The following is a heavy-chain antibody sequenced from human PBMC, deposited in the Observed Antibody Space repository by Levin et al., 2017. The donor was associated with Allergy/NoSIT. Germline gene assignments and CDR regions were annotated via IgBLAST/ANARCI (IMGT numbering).Heavy chain of an antibody. CDR3: ARGFKTYYYGSGSYFNWFDP. D-gene: IGHD3-10*01. V-gene: IGHV4-34*01. Sequence: PGGSLRLSCAVYGGSFSGYYWSWIRQPPGKGLEWIGEINHSGSTNYNPSLKSRVTISVDTSKNQFSLKLSSVTAADTAVYYCARGFKTYYYGSGSYFNWFDPWGQGTLVTVSS. CDR2: INHSGST. CDR1: GGSFSGYY. J-gene: IGHJ5*02.